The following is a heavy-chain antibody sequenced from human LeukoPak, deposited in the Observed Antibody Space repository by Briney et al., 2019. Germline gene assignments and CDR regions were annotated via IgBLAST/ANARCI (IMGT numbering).Heavy chain of an antibody. CDR1: GGSISTSNYY. J-gene: IGHJ4*02. CDR2: IYHSGST. Sequence: SETLSLTCTVSGGSISTSNYYWGWIRQPPGKGLEWIGSIYHSGSTYYNPSLKSRVTISVDTSKNQFSLKLSSVTAADTAVYYCAREPASSGWYIDYWGQGTLVTVSS. CDR3: AREPASSGWYIDY. V-gene: IGHV4-39*07. D-gene: IGHD6-19*01.